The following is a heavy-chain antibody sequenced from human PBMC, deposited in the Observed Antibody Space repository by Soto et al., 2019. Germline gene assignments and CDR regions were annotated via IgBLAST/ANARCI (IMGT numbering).Heavy chain of an antibody. V-gene: IGHV4-39*01. Sequence: SETLSLRCTVSGGSVCSSSYSWGWIRQPPGKGLEWIGSIYYSGSTYYNPSLKSRVTISVDTSKNQFSLKLSSVTAADTAVYFFSRVNGHSRGRYGIDYWGQGPLGTVSS. CDR2: IYYSGST. CDR3: SRVNGHSRGRYGIDY. CDR1: GGSVCSSSYS. D-gene: IGHD6-19*01. J-gene: IGHJ4*02.